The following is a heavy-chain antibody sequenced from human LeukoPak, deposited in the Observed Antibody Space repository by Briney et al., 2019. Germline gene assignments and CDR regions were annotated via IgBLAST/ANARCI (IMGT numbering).Heavy chain of an antibody. Sequence: SETLSLTCTVSGGSISSSSYYWGWIRQPPGKGLEWIGSIYYSGSTYYNPPLKSRVTISVDTSKNQFSLKLSSVTAADTAVYYCASLRQYQLPYYYYYYYMDVWGQGTLVTVSS. J-gene: IGHJ6*03. CDR1: GGSISSSSYY. CDR2: IYYSGST. V-gene: IGHV4-39*01. D-gene: IGHD2-2*01. CDR3: ASLRQYQLPYYYYYYYMDV.